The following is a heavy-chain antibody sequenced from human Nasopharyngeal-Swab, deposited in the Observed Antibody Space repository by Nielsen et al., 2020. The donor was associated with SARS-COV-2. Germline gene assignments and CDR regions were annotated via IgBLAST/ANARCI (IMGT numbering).Heavy chain of an antibody. D-gene: IGHD3-16*02. CDR1: GYTFTSYD. CDR2: MNPNSGNT. Sequence: ASVKVSCKASGYTFTSYDINWVRQATGQGLEWMGWMNPNSGNTGYAQKFQGRVTMTRNTSISTAYMELSSLRSEDTAVYYCASSVDKREGIYDYVWGSYRPLLNYWGQGTLVTVSS. CDR3: ASSVDKREGIYDYVWGSYRPLLNY. V-gene: IGHV1-8*01. J-gene: IGHJ4*02.